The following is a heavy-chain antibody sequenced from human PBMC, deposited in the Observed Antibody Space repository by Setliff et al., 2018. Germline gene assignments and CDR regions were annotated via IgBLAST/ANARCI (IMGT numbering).Heavy chain of an antibody. CDR3: ARGPLVGTTEYYLDY. CDR1: GFIFSDYY. V-gene: IGHV3-11*01. CDR2: ISRGATTT. D-gene: IGHD1-26*01. J-gene: IGHJ4*02. Sequence: GGSLRLSCAASGFIFSDYYMSWIRQTPGKGLEWVAYISRGATTTYYTDSVKGRFTISRNDGKNSLYLQMNSLRAEDTAVYYCARGPLVGTTEYYLDYWGQGTLVTVSS.